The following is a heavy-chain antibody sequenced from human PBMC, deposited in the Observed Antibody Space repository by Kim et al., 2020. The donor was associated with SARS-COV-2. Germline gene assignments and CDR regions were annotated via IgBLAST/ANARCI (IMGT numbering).Heavy chain of an antibody. J-gene: IGHJ4*02. D-gene: IGHD3-10*01. Sequence: SETLSLTCTVSGGSISSSSYYWGWIRQPPGKGLEWIGSIYYSGSTYYNPSLKSRVTISVDTSKNQFSLKLSSVTAADTAVYYCARNQWGYGSGSYIDYWGQGTLVTVSS. CDR2: IYYSGST. CDR1: GGSISSSSYY. CDR3: ARNQWGYGSGSYIDY. V-gene: IGHV4-39*01.